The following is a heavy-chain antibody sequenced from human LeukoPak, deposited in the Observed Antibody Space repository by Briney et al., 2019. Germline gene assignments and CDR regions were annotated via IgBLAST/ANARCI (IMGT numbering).Heavy chain of an antibody. D-gene: IGHD1-26*01. CDR1: GFTFSSYW. Sequence: PGGSLRLSCAASGFTFSSYWMSWVRQAPGKELEWVANIKQDGSEKYYVDSVKGRFTISRDNAKNSLYLQMNSLRAEDTAVYYCATSYPTAYFDYWGQGTLVTVSS. CDR2: IKQDGSEK. CDR3: ATSYPTAYFDY. V-gene: IGHV3-7*01. J-gene: IGHJ4*02.